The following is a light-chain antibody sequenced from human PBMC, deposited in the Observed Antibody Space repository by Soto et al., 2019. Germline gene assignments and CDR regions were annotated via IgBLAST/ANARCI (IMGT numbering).Light chain of an antibody. CDR3: QQYNNWPPFT. Sequence: EIVMTQSPASLSVSPGERATLSCRASQSVNSNLAWYQQKPGQAPRLLIYGASTRATGIPARFSGSGSGTEVTLIISSLQSEEFAVFYCQQYNNWPPFTFGPGTKVDIK. CDR2: GAS. CDR1: QSVNSN. V-gene: IGKV3-15*01. J-gene: IGKJ3*01.